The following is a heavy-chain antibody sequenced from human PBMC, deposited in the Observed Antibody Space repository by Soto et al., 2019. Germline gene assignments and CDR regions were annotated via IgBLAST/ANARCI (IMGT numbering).Heavy chain of an antibody. CDR1: GFIFSKYS. CDR3: AREDILATRSFYS. CDR2: ISSNSVTI. D-gene: IGHD5-12*01. J-gene: IGHJ4*02. Sequence: GGSLRLSCVASGFIFSKYSMNWVRQAPGKGLEWLSYISSNSVTIYYADSVRGRFTIFRDNAKNSLYLQMNSLRDEDTAVYYCAREDILATRSFYSCGQGAQVTVAS. V-gene: IGHV3-48*02.